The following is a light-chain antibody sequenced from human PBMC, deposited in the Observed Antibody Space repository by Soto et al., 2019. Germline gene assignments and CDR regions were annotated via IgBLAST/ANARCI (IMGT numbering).Light chain of an antibody. CDR3: AAWDVSLNGVV. Sequence: QSVLTQPPSASGTPGQRVTISCSGSSSNIGSNTVSWYQQLPGTAPKLLIYTNNQRPSGVPDRFSGSKSGTSASLAISGLQSEDEADYYCAAWDVSLNGVVFGGGTQLTVL. CDR2: TNN. J-gene: IGLJ2*01. V-gene: IGLV1-44*01. CDR1: SSNIGSNT.